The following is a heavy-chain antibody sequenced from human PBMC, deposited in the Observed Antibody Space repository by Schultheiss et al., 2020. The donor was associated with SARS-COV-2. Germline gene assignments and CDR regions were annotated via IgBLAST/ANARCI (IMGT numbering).Heavy chain of an antibody. CDR1: GGSISSSSYY. J-gene: IGHJ4*02. Sequence: SQTLSLTCPVSGGSISSSSYYWGWIRQPPGKGLEWIGSIYYSGSTYYNPSLKSRVTISVDTSKNQFSLKLSSVTAADTAVYYCARDRPGLWFGELSQYFDYWGQGTLVTVSS. CDR2: IYYSGST. V-gene: IGHV4-39*07. D-gene: IGHD3-10*01. CDR3: ARDRPGLWFGELSQYFDY.